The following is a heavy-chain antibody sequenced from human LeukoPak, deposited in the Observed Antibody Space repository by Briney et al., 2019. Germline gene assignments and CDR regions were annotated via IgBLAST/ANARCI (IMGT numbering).Heavy chain of an antibody. J-gene: IGHJ4*02. Sequence: PSQTLSLTCTVSGGSISSGSYYWSWIRQPAGKGLEWIGRIYTSGSTNYNPSLKSRVTISVDTSKNQFSLKLSSVTAADTAVYYCARGGGIRGYSYGTFDYWGQGTLVTVSS. D-gene: IGHD5-18*01. CDR1: GGSISSGSYY. CDR3: ARGGGIRGYSYGTFDY. CDR2: IYTSGST. V-gene: IGHV4-61*02.